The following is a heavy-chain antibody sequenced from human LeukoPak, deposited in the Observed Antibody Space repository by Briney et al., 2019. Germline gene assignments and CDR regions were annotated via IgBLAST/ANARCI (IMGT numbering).Heavy chain of an antibody. V-gene: IGHV4-59*01. J-gene: IGHJ5*01. CDR1: GGSISSYY. Sequence: SETLSLTCTVSGGSISSYYWSWIRQPPGKGLEWIGYIYYSGSTNYNPSLKSRVTISVDTSKNQFSLKLSSVTAADTAVYYCARNRYGGNWFDPWGQGNLVTVSS. CDR2: IYYSGST. D-gene: IGHD3-16*01. CDR3: ARNRYGGNWFDP.